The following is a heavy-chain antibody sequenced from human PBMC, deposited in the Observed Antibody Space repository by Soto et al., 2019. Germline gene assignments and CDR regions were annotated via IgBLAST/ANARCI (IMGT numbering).Heavy chain of an antibody. Sequence: QVQLQQWGAGLLKPSETLSLTCAVYGGSFSGYYWSWIRQPPGKGLEWIGEINHSGSTNYNPSLKSRFTISEDTSKNQFSLKLSSVTAADTAVYYCARGWGRIFDYWGQGTLVTVSS. CDR3: ARGWGRIFDY. CDR2: INHSGST. J-gene: IGHJ4*02. CDR1: GGSFSGYY. V-gene: IGHV4-34*01. D-gene: IGHD7-27*01.